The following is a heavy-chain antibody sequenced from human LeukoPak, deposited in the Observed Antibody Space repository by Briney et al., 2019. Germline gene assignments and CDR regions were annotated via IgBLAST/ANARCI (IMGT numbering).Heavy chain of an antibody. Sequence: ASVWVSCKASGYPFTGYYIHWVRQAPGQGLEWMGWINPNSGGTNYAQKFQGRVTMTSDTSITTAYMDLSRLTSDDTAVYYCAREISDYASAYWGQGTPVTVSS. J-gene: IGHJ4*01. D-gene: IGHD4-17*01. CDR2: INPNSGGT. CDR1: GYPFTGYY. CDR3: AREISDYASAY. V-gene: IGHV1-2*02.